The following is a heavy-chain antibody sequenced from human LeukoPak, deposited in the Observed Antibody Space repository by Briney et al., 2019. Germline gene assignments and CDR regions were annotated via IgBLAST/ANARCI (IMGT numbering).Heavy chain of an antibody. Sequence: GGSLRLSCAASGFTSSSYAMSWVRQAPGKGLEWVSTISGSGGSTYYADSVKGRFTISRDNSKNTLYLQMNSLRADDTAVYYCAKDSSITYYYGSGEIDYWGQGTLVTVSS. V-gene: IGHV3-23*01. D-gene: IGHD3-10*01. CDR3: AKDSSITYYYGSGEIDY. J-gene: IGHJ4*02. CDR1: GFTSSSYA. CDR2: ISGSGGST.